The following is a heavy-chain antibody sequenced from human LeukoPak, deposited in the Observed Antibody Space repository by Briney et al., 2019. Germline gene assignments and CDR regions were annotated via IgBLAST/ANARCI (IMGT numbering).Heavy chain of an antibody. Sequence: PSETLSLTCTVSSGSINNYYWSWIRQPPGKGLEWIGYILSSGSTNYNPSLKSRVTISVDTSKNQFSLKLSSVTAADTAVYYCARDDFWSGYFDYWGQGTLVTVSS. CDR1: SGSINNYY. D-gene: IGHD3-3*01. J-gene: IGHJ4*02. CDR3: ARDDFWSGYFDY. CDR2: ILSSGST. V-gene: IGHV4-59*01.